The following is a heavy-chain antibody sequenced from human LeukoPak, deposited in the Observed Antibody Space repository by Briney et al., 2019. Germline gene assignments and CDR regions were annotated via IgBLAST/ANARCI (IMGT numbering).Heavy chain of an antibody. V-gene: IGHV1-69*13. D-gene: IGHD3-22*01. CDR1: GGTFTTYA. CDR2: INPIIGTA. Sequence: GASVKVSCKASGGTFTTYAISWVRQAPGQGLEWMGGINPIIGTANYAPKIQGRVTITADESTSTVYMELSSLRSEDTAVYYCARAGYYYDSGGYYSSYFDYWGQGTLVTVSS. CDR3: ARAGYYYDSGGYYSSYFDY. J-gene: IGHJ4*02.